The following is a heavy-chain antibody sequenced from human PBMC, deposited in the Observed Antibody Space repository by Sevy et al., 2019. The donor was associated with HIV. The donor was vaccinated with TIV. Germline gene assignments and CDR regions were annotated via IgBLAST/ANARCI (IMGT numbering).Heavy chain of an antibody. CDR1: GFTFSDHY. CDR3: VRGPNCGVGGCQQISPYCLDV. Sequence: GVSLRLSCAASGFTFSDHYVDWVRQAPGKGLEWVGRIRNRPNSYTTEYAASVEGRFTISRDDSKNSLYLQMNSLKTEDPAVYYCVRGPNCGVGGCQQISPYCLDVWGKGATVTVSS. CDR2: IRNRPNSYTT. J-gene: IGHJ6*03. D-gene: IGHD2-21*01. V-gene: IGHV3-72*01.